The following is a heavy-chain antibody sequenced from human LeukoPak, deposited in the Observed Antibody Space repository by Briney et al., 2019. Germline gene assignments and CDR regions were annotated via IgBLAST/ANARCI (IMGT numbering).Heavy chain of an antibody. CDR3: ARADSSGYYDSRDAFDI. V-gene: IGHV1-69*13. CDR2: IIPIFGTA. CDR1: GGTFSSYA. Sequence: EASVKVSCKASGGTFSSYAISWVRQAPGQGLEWMGGIIPIFGTANYAQKFQGRVTITADESTSTAYMELSSLRSEDTAVYYCARADSSGYYDSRDAFDIWGQGTMVTVSS. D-gene: IGHD3-22*01. J-gene: IGHJ3*02.